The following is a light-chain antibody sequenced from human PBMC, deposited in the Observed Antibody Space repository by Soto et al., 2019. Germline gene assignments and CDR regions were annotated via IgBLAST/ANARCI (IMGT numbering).Light chain of an antibody. Sequence: NFMLTQPHSVSESPGKTVTISCTRSSGSIASYYVQWYQQRPGGAPTTVIYDDNQRPSGVPDRFSGSIDSSSNSASLTISGLKTEDEAASFCQSYDSTYQHVVFGGGTKVTVL. V-gene: IGLV6-57*03. CDR1: SGSIASYY. CDR3: QSYDSTYQHVV. CDR2: DDN. J-gene: IGLJ2*01.